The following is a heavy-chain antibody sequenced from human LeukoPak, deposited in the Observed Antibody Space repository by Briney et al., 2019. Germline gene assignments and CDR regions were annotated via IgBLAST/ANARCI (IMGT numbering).Heavy chain of an antibody. CDR3: ARGVIGGIDAFDI. V-gene: IGHV3-66*02. Sequence: AGSLRLSCAASGFTVSSNYISWVRQAPGKGLECVSVSYSGGSTDYADSVKGRFTISRDNSKNTLYLQMNSLRTEDTAVYYCARGVIGGIDAFDIWGQGTMVTVSS. CDR1: GFTVSSNY. D-gene: IGHD3-16*01. J-gene: IGHJ3*02. CDR2: SYSGGST.